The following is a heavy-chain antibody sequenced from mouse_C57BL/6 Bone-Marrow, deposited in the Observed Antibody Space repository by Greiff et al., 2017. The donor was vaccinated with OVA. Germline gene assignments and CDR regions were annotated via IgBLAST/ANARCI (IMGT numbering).Heavy chain of an antibody. J-gene: IGHJ3*01. CDR3: ARALLRPFAY. CDR1: GYTFTSYW. D-gene: IGHD1-1*01. V-gene: IGHV1-64*01. CDR2: IHPNSGST. Sequence: QVQLQQPGAELVKPGASVKLSCKASGYTFTSYWMHWVKQRPGQGLEWIGMIHPNSGSTNYNEKFKGKATLTVDKSSSTAYMELNSLTSEDSAVYYCARALLRPFAYWGQGTLVTVSA.